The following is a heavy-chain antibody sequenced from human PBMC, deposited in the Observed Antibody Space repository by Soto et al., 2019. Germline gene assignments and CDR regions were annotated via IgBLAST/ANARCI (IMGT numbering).Heavy chain of an antibody. CDR1: GFTFTSSA. CDR2: IVVGSGNT. CDR3: AADDCTNGVCYTYYYYGMDV. Sequence: SVNVSCKASGFTFTSSAVQWVRQARGQRLEWIGWIVVGSGNTNYAQKFQERVTITRDMSTSTAYMELSSLRSEDTAVYYCAADDCTNGVCYTYYYYGMDVWGQGTTVTVSS. V-gene: IGHV1-58*01. J-gene: IGHJ6*02. D-gene: IGHD2-8*01.